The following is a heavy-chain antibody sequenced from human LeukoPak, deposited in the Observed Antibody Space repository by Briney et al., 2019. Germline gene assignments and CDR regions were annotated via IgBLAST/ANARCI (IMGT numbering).Heavy chain of an antibody. CDR1: GFTVSSNY. CDR2: IYSGGST. D-gene: IGHD2-2*01. Sequence: PGGSLRLSCAASGFTVSSNYMSWVRQAPGKGLEWVSVIYSGGSTYYADSVRGRFTISRDNSKNTLYLQMNSLRAEDTAVYYCARSYCSSTSCYQGYWGQGTLVTVSS. CDR3: ARSYCSSTSCYQGY. J-gene: IGHJ4*02. V-gene: IGHV3-53*01.